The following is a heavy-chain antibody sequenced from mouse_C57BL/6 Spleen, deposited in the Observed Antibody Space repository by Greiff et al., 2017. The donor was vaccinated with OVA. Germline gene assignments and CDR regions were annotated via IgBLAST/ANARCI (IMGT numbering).Heavy chain of an antibody. CDR2: INPNNGGT. V-gene: IGHV1-26*01. CDR1: GYTFTDYY. CDR3: ARGGVDYAMDY. D-gene: IGHD1-1*01. J-gene: IGHJ4*01. Sequence: EVQLQQSGPELVKPGASVKISCKASGYTFTDYYMNWVKQSHGKSLEWIGDINPNNGGTSYNQKFKGKATLTVDKSSSTAYMELRSLTSEDSAVYYCARGGVDYAMDYWGQGTSVTVSS.